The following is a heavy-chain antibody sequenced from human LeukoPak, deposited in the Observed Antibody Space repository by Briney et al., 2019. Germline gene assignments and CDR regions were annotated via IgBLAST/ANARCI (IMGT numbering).Heavy chain of an antibody. D-gene: IGHD4-17*01. Sequence: SETLSPTCTVSGGSISSYYWSWIRQPPGKGLGWIGYIYYSGSTIYNPSLKSRVTISVDTSQNQFSLKLSSVTAADTAVYYCARYGDYVFDLWGQGTLVTVSS. CDR3: ARYGDYVFDL. V-gene: IGHV4-59*01. CDR2: IYYSGST. CDR1: GGSISSYY. J-gene: IGHJ4*02.